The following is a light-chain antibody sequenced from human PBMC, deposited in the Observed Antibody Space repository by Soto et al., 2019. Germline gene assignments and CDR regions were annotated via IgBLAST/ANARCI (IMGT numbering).Light chain of an antibody. Sequence: EIVMTQSPATLSVSPGERATLSCRASQSVSSNLAWYQQKPGQAPRLLINDASTRATGIPARFSGSGSGTEFTLTISSMQSEDFAVYYCQQYYNWPLYTFGQGTKVEIK. CDR1: QSVSSN. CDR3: QQYYNWPLYT. J-gene: IGKJ2*01. CDR2: DAS. V-gene: IGKV3-15*01.